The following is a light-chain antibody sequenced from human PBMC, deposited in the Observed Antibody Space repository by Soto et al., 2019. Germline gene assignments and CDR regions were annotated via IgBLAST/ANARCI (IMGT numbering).Light chain of an antibody. J-gene: IGKJ1*01. V-gene: IGKV1-6*01. CDR2: GAS. Sequence: AIQVTQSPSSVSASVGDRVTITCRASQGIRNDLGWYQQRPGKAPKLLIYGASTLQSGVPARFSGSGSGTEFTLTISSLQPEDFATYYCLQDYGYPRTFGQGTKVDI. CDR3: LQDYGYPRT. CDR1: QGIRND.